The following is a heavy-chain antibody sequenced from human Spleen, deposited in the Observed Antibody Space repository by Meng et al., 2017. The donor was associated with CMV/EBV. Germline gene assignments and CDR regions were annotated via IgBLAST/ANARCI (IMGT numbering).Heavy chain of an antibody. CDR2: ISAYNGNP. CDR1: GYTFTNYG. V-gene: IGHV1-18*01. D-gene: IGHD1-1*01. J-gene: IGHJ4*02. CDR3: ARDRATRAYYFDY. Sequence: KPSGYTFTNYGISWVRQAPGQGLEWMGGISAYNGNPPYAHHFQGSVTMTTDTSTSTAYMELRSLRSDDTAIYFCARDRATRAYYFDYWGQGTLVTVSS.